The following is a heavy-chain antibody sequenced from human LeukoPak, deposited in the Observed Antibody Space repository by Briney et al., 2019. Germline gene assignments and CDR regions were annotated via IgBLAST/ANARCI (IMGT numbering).Heavy chain of an antibody. CDR2: INGRGDST. V-gene: IGHV3-23*01. J-gene: IGHJ6*02. Sequence: GGSLRLSCAAPGFSFSTYTMNWVRQAPGKGLEWVSAINGRGDSTLYADSVKGRFTISRDNSKNTLYLQMNSLRAEDTAVYYCAKEGQWPNYYYGMDVWGQGTTVTVSS. D-gene: IGHD6-19*01. CDR3: AKEGQWPNYYYGMDV. CDR1: GFSFSTYT.